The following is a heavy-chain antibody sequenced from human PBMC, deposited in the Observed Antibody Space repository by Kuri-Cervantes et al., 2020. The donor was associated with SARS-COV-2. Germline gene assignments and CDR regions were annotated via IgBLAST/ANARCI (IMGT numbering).Heavy chain of an antibody. Sequence: SQTLSLTCAVYGGSFSGYYWSWIRQPPGKGLEWIGSIYHSGSTYYNPSLKSRVTISVDKSKNQFSLKLSSVTAADTAVYYCARDRRDGYNYYYYYGMDVWGQGTTVTVSS. D-gene: IGHD5-24*01. CDR3: ARDRRDGYNYYYYYGMDV. CDR1: GGSFSGYY. V-gene: IGHV4-34*01. CDR2: IYHSGST. J-gene: IGHJ6*02.